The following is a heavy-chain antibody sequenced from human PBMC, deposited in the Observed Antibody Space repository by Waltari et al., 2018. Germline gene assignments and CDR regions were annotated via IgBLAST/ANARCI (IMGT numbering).Heavy chain of an antibody. D-gene: IGHD3-16*01. Sequence: QVHIHEPGPGLGTPWGTLWPSCQTSGGSIGHNSRSWIRQPPGKAPEWIGYIYNSEKSNSKSAFTNYNPSLNGRVSISVDTSKNQFFLNVISVTAADTAVYYCASHDGGIDYWGQGTRVTVSS. J-gene: IGHJ4*02. CDR3: ASHDGGIDY. CDR1: GGSIGHNS. V-gene: IGHV4-59*12. CDR2: IYNSEKSNSKSAFT.